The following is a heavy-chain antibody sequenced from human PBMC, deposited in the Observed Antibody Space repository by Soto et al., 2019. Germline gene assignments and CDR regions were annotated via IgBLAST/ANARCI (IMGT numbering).Heavy chain of an antibody. CDR3: ARHIPGQDIVAAYFDY. CDR1: GGSISSSSYY. CDR2: IYYSGST. V-gene: IGHV4-39*01. Sequence: SETLSLTCTVSGGSISSSSYYWGWLRQPPGKGLEWIGSIYYSGSTYYNPSLKSRVTISVDTSKNQFSLKLSSVTAADTAVYYCARHIPGQDIVAAYFDYWGQGTLVTVSS. D-gene: IGHD5-12*01. J-gene: IGHJ4*02.